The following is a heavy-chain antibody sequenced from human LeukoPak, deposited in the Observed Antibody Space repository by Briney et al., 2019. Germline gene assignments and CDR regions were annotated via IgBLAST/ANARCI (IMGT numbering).Heavy chain of an antibody. V-gene: IGHV3-30*18. CDR2: ISYDGSNK. CDR1: GFTFSSYG. CDR3: AKDLEPQLVGAADY. Sequence: PGGSLRLSCAASGFTFSSYGMHWVRQAPGKGLEWVAVISYDGSNKYYADSVKGRFTISRDNSKNTLYLQMSSLRAEDTAVYYCAKDLEPQLVGAADYWGQGTLVTVSS. J-gene: IGHJ4*02. D-gene: IGHD1-26*01.